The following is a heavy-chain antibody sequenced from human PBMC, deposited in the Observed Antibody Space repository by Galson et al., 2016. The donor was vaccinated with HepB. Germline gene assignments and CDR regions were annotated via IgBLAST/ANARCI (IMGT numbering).Heavy chain of an antibody. D-gene: IGHD2-8*02. CDR1: GGSFGSYY. CDR3: ARVPIIAKGGVTFDY. V-gene: IGHV4-34*01. CDR2: INHSGST. J-gene: IGHJ4*02. Sequence: SETLSLTCAVYGGSFGSYYWSWIRQPPGKGLEWIGEINHSGSTIYNPSLKSRVTMSVDTSKNQFSLRLTSVTAADTAGYYCARVPIIAKGGVTFDYWGQGTLVTVSS.